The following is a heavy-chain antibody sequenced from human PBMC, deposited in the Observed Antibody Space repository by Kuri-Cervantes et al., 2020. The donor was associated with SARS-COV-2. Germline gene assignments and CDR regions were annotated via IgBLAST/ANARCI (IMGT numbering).Heavy chain of an antibody. J-gene: IGHJ3*02. V-gene: IGHV2-5*01. CDR3: AHTYYDFWSGHYTGAFDM. CDR1: GFSLSSSGVG. CDR2: IYWNSDI. Sequence: SGPTLVIPTQTLTLTCTFSGFSLSSSGVGVGWFRQPPGKALECLALIYWNSDIRYSPSLRSRLTVTKDTSNNQVVLRMTTMDPVDTGTYYCAHTYYDFWSGHYTGAFDMWGQGTVVTVSS. D-gene: IGHD3-3*01.